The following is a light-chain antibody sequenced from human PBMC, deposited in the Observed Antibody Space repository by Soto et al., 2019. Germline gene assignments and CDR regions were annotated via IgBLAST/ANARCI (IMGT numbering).Light chain of an antibody. Sequence: EIVLTQPPGTLSLSPGERATLSCRASQSVSSSYLAWYQQKPGQAPRLLIYDASNRATGIPARFSGSGSGTDFTLTISSLEPEDFAVYYCQQRSNPITFGQGTRLEIK. CDR3: QQRSNPIT. J-gene: IGKJ5*01. CDR2: DAS. V-gene: IGKV3D-20*02. CDR1: QSVSSSY.